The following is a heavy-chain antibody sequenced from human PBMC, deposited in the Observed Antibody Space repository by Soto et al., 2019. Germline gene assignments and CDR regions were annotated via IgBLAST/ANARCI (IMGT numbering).Heavy chain of an antibody. J-gene: IGHJ6*02. V-gene: IGHV3-30*18. CDR1: GFTFSSYG. CDR2: ISYDGSNK. CDR3: AKTGTGDYYYYGMDV. D-gene: IGHD1-1*01. Sequence: GGSLRLSCAASGFTFSSYGMHWVRQAPGKGLEWVAVISYDGSNKYYADSVKGRFTISRDNSKNTLYLQMNSLRAEDTAVYYCAKTGTGDYYYYGMDVWGQGTTVTVSS.